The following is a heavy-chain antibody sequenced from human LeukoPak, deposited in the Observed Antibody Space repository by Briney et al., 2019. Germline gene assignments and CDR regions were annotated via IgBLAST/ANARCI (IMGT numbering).Heavy chain of an antibody. CDR3: ARGYTSGWSPALDI. Sequence: PSETLSLTCAVYGGSFSGYCWSWIRQPPGKGLEWIGEINHSGSTNYNPSLKSRVTISVDTSKNQFSLNLSSVTAADTAVYYCARGYTSGWSPALDIWGQGTMVTVSS. D-gene: IGHD6-19*01. CDR1: GGSFSGYC. J-gene: IGHJ3*02. CDR2: INHSGST. V-gene: IGHV4-34*01.